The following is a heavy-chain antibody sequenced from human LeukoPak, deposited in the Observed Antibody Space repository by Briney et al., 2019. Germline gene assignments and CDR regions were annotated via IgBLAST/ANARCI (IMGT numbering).Heavy chain of an antibody. CDR1: GGTFSSYA. CDR3: AKDGTWYSSSWFLNWFDP. V-gene: IGHV3-23*01. Sequence: ASVKVSCKASGGTFSSYAISWVRQAPGKGLEWVSAISGSGGSTYYADSVKGRFTISRDNSKNTLYLQMNSLRAEDTAVYYCAKDGTWYSSSWFLNWFDPWGQGTLVTVSS. CDR2: ISGSGGST. D-gene: IGHD6-13*01. J-gene: IGHJ5*02.